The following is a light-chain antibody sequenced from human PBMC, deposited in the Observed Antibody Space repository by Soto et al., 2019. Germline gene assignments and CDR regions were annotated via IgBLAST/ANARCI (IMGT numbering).Light chain of an antibody. V-gene: IGKV3-11*01. CDR3: QQRSNWPWT. J-gene: IGKJ1*01. Sequence: DIVLTQSPATLSLSPGERATLSCRANQSVSSYLAWYHQKPGQAPRLLIYDASNRATGIPARFSGSGSATDFTLTISSPEPEDFSVYYCQQRSNWPWTFGQGTKVEIK. CDR2: DAS. CDR1: QSVSSY.